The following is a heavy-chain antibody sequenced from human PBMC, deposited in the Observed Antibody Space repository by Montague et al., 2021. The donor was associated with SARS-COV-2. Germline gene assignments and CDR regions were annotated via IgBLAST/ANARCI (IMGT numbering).Heavy chain of an antibody. D-gene: IGHD3-16*01. CDR1: GGSIRNSL. CDR2: INNTGST. V-gene: IGHV4-4*08. J-gene: IGHJ5*02. Sequence: SETLSLTCSVSGGSIRNSLWSWIRHPQSTGLELIWNINNTGSTNSNPSLTRRVTMSISMSANQFSLTLNSETAADTAVYYCARAIGAPANWFDPWGQGTLVTVSS. CDR3: ARAIGAPANWFDP.